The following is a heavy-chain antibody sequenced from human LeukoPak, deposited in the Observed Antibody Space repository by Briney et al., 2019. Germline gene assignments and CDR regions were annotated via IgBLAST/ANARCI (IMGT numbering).Heavy chain of an antibody. CDR2: INPSGGST. D-gene: IGHD1-1*01. Sequence: ASVKVSCKASGYTFTSYYMHWVRQAPGQGLEWMGIINPSGGSTSYAQKFQGRVTMTRDTSTSTVYMELNSLRSEDTAVYYCARDQLRSDPEYYYYGMDVWGQGTTVTVSS. CDR3: ARDQLRSDPEYYYYGMDV. V-gene: IGHV1-46*01. J-gene: IGHJ6*02. CDR1: GYTFTSYY.